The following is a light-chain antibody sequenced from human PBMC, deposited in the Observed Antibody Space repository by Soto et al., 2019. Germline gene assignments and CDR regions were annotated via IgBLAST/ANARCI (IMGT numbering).Light chain of an antibody. J-gene: IGKJ1*01. CDR2: GTS. Sequence: EVVMTQSPATLSVSPGARAPLSCRASQSLSSNLAWYQQKPGQAPRLLIYGTSTRATGIPARFSGSGSGTEFTLTISSLQSEDFAVYYCQQYNNWPRTFGQGTKVDIK. V-gene: IGKV3-15*01. CDR3: QQYNNWPRT. CDR1: QSLSSN.